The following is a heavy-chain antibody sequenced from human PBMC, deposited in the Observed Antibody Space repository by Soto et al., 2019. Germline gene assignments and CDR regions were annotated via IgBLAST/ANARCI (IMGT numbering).Heavy chain of an antibody. Sequence: EVQLVESGGGLVQPGGSLRLSCAASGFTFRNHWMHWVRQAPGKGLVWVSRTNGDGSITTYADSVKGRFTISRDNAKNTLYLQLNCLRAEDTALYYCARGYSSGPDYWGQGTLVTVSS. CDR2: TNGDGSIT. J-gene: IGHJ4*02. D-gene: IGHD6-19*01. CDR1: GFTFRNHW. CDR3: ARGYSSGPDY. V-gene: IGHV3-74*01.